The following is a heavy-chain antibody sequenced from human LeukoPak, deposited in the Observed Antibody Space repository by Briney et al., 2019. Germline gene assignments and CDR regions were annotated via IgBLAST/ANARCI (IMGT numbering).Heavy chain of an antibody. D-gene: IGHD3-22*01. Sequence: GGSLRLSCAASGFTISSYGMHWVRQAPGKGLEWVAVIWYDGSNKYYADSVKGRFTISRDNSKNTLYLRMNSLRAEDTAVYYCAKSSSRYYDSSGQYTDYWGQGTLVTVSS. CDR2: IWYDGSNK. J-gene: IGHJ4*02. V-gene: IGHV3-33*06. CDR3: AKSSSRYYDSSGQYTDY. CDR1: GFTISSYG.